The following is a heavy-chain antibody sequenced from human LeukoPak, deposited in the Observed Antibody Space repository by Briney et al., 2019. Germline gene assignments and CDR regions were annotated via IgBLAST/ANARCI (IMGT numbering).Heavy chain of an antibody. CDR1: GYTFTSYY. Sequence: ASAKVSCKASGYTFTSYYMHWVRQAPGQGLEWMGIINPSGGSTSYAQKFQGRVTMTRDTSTSTVYMELSSLRSEDTAVYYCAREGVGGGITRDAFDIWGQGTMVTVSS. D-gene: IGHD1-26*01. V-gene: IGHV1-46*01. J-gene: IGHJ3*02. CDR3: AREGVGGGITRDAFDI. CDR2: INPSGGST.